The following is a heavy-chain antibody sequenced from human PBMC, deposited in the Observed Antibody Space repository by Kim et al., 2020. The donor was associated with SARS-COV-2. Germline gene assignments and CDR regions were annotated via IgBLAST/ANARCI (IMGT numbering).Heavy chain of an antibody. CDR1: GGSFSGYY. J-gene: IGHJ4*02. CDR3: AGKLLWFGELSAQWSFDY. CDR2: INHSGST. D-gene: IGHD3-10*01. V-gene: IGHV4-34*01. Sequence: SETLSLTCAVYGGSFSGYYWSWIRQPPGKGLEWIGEINHSGSTNYNPSLKSRVTISVDTSKNQFSLKLSSVTAADTAVYYCAGKLLWFGELSAQWSFDYWGQGTLVTVSS.